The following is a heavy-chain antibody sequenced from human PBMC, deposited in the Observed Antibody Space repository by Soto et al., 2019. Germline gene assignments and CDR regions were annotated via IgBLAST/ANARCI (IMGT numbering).Heavy chain of an antibody. CDR1: GGSISIGDYY. Sequence: PSETLSLTCTVSGGSISIGDYYWSWSRQPPGKGLEWIGYSYYSGSTYYNPSLKSRVTISVDTSKNQFSLKLASVTAADTAVYYCARAYCSSSRCDNGMEVWWQVRTFTVSS. D-gene: IGHD2-2*01. CDR3: ARAYCSSSRCDNGMEV. V-gene: IGHV4-30-4*01. CDR2: SYYSGST. J-gene: IGHJ6*01.